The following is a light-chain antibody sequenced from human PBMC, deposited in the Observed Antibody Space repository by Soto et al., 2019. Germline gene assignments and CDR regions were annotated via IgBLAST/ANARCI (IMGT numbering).Light chain of an antibody. Sequence: QSALTQPASVSGSPGQSITISCTGTSSDVGGYNYVSWYQQHPGKAPKLMIYEVSNRPSGVSNRFSGSKSGNTASLTISGLQAENDADYYCSSYTSSSTRVFGGGTKLTAL. V-gene: IGLV2-14*01. CDR3: SSYTSSSTRV. CDR2: EVS. CDR1: SSDVGGYNY. J-gene: IGLJ3*02.